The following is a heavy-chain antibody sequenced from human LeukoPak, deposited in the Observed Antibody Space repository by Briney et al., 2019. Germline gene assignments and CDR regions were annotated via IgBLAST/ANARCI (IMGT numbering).Heavy chain of an antibody. J-gene: IGHJ1*01. CDR1: GGSISSYY. CDR2: INHSGST. D-gene: IGHD4-17*01. V-gene: IGHV4-34*01. CDR3: ATPHADYGGIPKVFQH. Sequence: PSETLSLTCTVSGGSISSYYWSWIRQPAGNGLEWIGEINHSGSTNYNPSLKSRVTISVDTSKNQLSLKLSSVTAADTAVYYCATPHADYGGIPKVFQHWGQGTLVTVSS.